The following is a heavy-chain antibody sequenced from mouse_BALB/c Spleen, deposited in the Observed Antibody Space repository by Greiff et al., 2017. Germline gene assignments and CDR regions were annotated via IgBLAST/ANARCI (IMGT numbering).Heavy chain of an antibody. D-gene: IGHD1-2*01. Sequence: EVKLVESGGGLVKPGGSLKLSCAASGFTFSDYYMYWVRQTPEKRLEWVATISDGGSYTYYPDSVKGRFTISRDNAKNNLYLQMSSLKSEDTAMYYCARDPLTAAFAYWGQGTLVTGSA. CDR3: ARDPLTAAFAY. CDR1: GFTFSDYY. J-gene: IGHJ3*01. CDR2: ISDGGSYT. V-gene: IGHV5-4*02.